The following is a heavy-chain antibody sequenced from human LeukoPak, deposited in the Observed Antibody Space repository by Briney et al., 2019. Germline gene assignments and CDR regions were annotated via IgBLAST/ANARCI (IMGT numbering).Heavy chain of an antibody. CDR3: ARGPVQFLEWRSSFLGFDP. J-gene: IGHJ5*02. CDR1: GYTFTSYD. CDR2: MNPNSGNT. D-gene: IGHD3-3*01. V-gene: IGHV1-8*01. Sequence: GASVKVSCKASGYTFTSYDINWVRQATGQGLEWMGWMNPNSGNTGYAQKFQGRVTMTRNTSISTAYMELSSLRSEDTAVYYCARGPVQFLEWRSSFLGFDPWGQGTLVTVSS.